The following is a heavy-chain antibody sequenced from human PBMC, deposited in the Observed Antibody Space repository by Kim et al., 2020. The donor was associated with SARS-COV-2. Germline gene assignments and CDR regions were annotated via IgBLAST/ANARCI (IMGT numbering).Heavy chain of an antibody. D-gene: IGHD5-12*01. CDR1: GGSISSGDYY. CDR2: IYYSGST. V-gene: IGHV4-30-4*01. CDR3: ASAPATYDYYYGMDV. Sequence: SETLSLTCTVSGGSISSGDYYWSWIRQPPGKGLEWIGYIYYSGSTYYNPSLKSRVTISVDTSKNQFSLKLSSVTAADTAVYYCASAPATYDYYYGMDVWGQGTTVTVSS. J-gene: IGHJ6*02.